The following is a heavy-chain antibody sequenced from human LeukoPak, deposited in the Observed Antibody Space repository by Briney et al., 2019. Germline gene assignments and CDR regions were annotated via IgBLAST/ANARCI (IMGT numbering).Heavy chain of an antibody. Sequence: PSETLSLTCTVSGDSMKSYYWTWIRQTPGKGLEWIRHIYYSGNINYNPSLKSRFTISLDTSKSQFSLKLSSVTAADTAVYYCARGGYSYVNYFDYWGQGTLVTVSS. CDR3: ARGGYSYVNYFDY. CDR1: GDSMKSYY. D-gene: IGHD5-18*01. V-gene: IGHV4-59*01. CDR2: IYYSGNI. J-gene: IGHJ4*02.